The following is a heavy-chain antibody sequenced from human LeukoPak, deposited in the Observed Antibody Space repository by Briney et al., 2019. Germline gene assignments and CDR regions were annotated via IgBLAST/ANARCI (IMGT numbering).Heavy chain of an antibody. CDR3: AKDWSPRWLVLRDDSEYFHH. V-gene: IGHV3-23*01. J-gene: IGHJ1*01. CDR1: GFTFSSCA. CDR2: VSGSGHTT. D-gene: IGHD6-19*01. Sequence: GGSLRLSCAASGFTFSSCALSWVRQAPGKGMEWVSTVSGSGHTTYYADSVQGRFTISRDNSKSTVYLQMSSLRVEDTAVYTCAKDWSPRWLVLRDDSEYFHHWGQGTLVTVSS.